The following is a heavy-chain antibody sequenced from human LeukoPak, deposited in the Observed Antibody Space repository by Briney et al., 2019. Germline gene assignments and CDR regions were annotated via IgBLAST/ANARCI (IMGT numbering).Heavy chain of an antibody. J-gene: IGHJ5*02. Sequence: GGSLRLSCAASEFTFSNYAMNWVRQAPGKGLEWVSYISYSGSTTSYADSVKGRFTISRDNAKNSLYLQMNSLRAEDTAVYYCARAGPPAFDPWGRGTLVTVSS. CDR1: EFTFSNYA. V-gene: IGHV3-48*03. CDR3: ARAGPPAFDP. CDR2: ISYSGSTT.